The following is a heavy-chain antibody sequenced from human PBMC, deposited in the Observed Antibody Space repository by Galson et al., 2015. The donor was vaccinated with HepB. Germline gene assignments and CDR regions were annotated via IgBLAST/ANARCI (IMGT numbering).Heavy chain of an antibody. CDR1: GLTVSSNH. J-gene: IGHJ4*02. Sequence: LRLSCAASGLTVSSNHMSWVRQAPGKGLEWVSVLYSGGSTSYADSVKGRFTVSRDNSKNTLYLQMISLRAEDTAVYYCARVDDSGWNQFYSDYWGQGALVTVSS. CDR3: ARVDDSGWNQFYSDY. CDR2: LYSGGST. V-gene: IGHV3-53*01. D-gene: IGHD6-19*01.